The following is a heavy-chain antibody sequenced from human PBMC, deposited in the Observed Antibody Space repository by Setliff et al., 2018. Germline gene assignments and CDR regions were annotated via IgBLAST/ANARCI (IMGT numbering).Heavy chain of an antibody. V-gene: IGHV1-18*01. CDR2: ISPYSGNT. D-gene: IGHD3-16*02. CDR3: ARDPLYRENLSRVFDF. CDR1: GYTFTNYG. Sequence: GASVTVSCKASGYTFTNYGVTWVRQAPGQGLEWMGWISPYSGNTYYAPELQGRVTLTTDTSTTTAYMELRSLRSDDTAVYYCARDPLYRENLSRVFDFWGQGTMVTVSS. J-gene: IGHJ3*01.